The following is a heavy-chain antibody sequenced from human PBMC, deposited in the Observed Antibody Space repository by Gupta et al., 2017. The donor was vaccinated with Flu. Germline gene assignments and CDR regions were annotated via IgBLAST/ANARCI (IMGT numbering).Heavy chain of an antibody. Sequence: CVGSGFTFSNYEFSWVRVDPGKRLDCISNISHTAVTYNIYSVKGQFTINRDNSKNSGYLKMNQLRVEYTAIVDCARGHWDSWGQGTLVTVSS. J-gene: IGHJ4*02. CDR3: ARGHWDS. CDR2: ISHTAVT. CDR1: GFTFSNYE. V-gene: IGHV3-48*03.